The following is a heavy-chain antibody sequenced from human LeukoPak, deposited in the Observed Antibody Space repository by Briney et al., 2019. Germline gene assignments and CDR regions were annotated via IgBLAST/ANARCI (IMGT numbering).Heavy chain of an antibody. D-gene: IGHD3-3*01. V-gene: IGHV3-23*01. CDR1: GFTFSSYA. Sequence: GGSLRLSCAASGFTFSSYAMSWVRQAPGKGLEWVSAISGSGGSTYYADSVKGRFTISRDNSKNTLYLQMNSLRAEDTAVYYCAKVLAYYDFWSGYQYFDYWGQGTLVTVSP. CDR2: ISGSGGST. J-gene: IGHJ4*02. CDR3: AKVLAYYDFWSGYQYFDY.